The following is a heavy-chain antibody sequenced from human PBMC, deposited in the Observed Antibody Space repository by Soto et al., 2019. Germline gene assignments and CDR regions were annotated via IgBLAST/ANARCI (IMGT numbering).Heavy chain of an antibody. V-gene: IGHV3-23*01. J-gene: IGHJ4*02. D-gene: IGHD3-22*01. CDR3: AKLAYDSSGYYWDY. Sequence: EVQLLESGGGLVQPGGSLRLSCAASGFTFSSYAMSWVRQAPGKGLEWVSAISGSGGSTYYADSVKGRFTISRDNSKNKLYLQMNSLRAEHTAVYYCAKLAYDSSGYYWDYWGQGTLVTVSS. CDR2: ISGSGGST. CDR1: GFTFSSYA.